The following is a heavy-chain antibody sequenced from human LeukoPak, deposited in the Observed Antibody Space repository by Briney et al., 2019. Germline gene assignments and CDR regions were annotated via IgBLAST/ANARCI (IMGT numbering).Heavy chain of an antibody. J-gene: IGHJ4*02. D-gene: IGHD3-22*01. CDR3: ASQDINYYDSSGYYNDY. Sequence: GESLKISCKGSGYSFTSYWIGWVRQMPGKGLEWMGIIYPGDSDTRYSPSFQGQVTISADKSISTAYLQWSSLKASDAAMYYCASQDINYYDSSGYYNDYWGQGTLVTVSS. V-gene: IGHV5-51*01. CDR2: IYPGDSDT. CDR1: GYSFTSYW.